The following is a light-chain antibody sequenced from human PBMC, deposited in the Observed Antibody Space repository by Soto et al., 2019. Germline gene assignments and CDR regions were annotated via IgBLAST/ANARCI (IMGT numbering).Light chain of an antibody. CDR3: QSYDSSMSGSV. CDR1: SSNIGAGYD. J-gene: IGLJ3*02. Sequence: QSVLTQPPSVSGAPGQRVTISCTGSSSNIGAGYDVHWYQQPPGTAPKLLIYGNNNRPSGVPDRFSGSTFGTSASLAITGLQADDEADYYCQSYDSSMSGSVFGGGTKLTVL. V-gene: IGLV1-40*01. CDR2: GNN.